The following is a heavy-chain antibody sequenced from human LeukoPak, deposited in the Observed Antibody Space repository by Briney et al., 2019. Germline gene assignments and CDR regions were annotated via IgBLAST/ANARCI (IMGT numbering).Heavy chain of an antibody. Sequence: GASVKVSCKASEYTYTGYYMHWVRQAPGQGLEWMGWINPNSGGTNYAQKFQGRVTMTRDTSISTAYMELSRLRSDDTAVYYCARDDNWNDEIYNWFDPWGQGTLVTVSS. D-gene: IGHD1-20*01. CDR1: EYTYTGYY. CDR2: INPNSGGT. J-gene: IGHJ5*02. V-gene: IGHV1-2*02. CDR3: ARDDNWNDEIYNWFDP.